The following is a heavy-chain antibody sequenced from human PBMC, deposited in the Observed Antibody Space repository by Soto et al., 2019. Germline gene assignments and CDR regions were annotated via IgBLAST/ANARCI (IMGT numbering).Heavy chain of an antibody. D-gene: IGHD2-2*01. Sequence: SETLSLTCTVSGGSISSSSYYWGWIRQPPGKGLEWIGSIYYSGSTYYNPSLKSRVTISVDTSKNQFSLKLSSVTAADTAVYYCARDIVVVPAALGSYYYYGMDGSGQGTTVTVSS. J-gene: IGHJ6*02. V-gene: IGHV4-39*02. CDR3: ARDIVVVPAALGSYYYYGMDG. CDR2: IYYSGST. CDR1: GGSISSSSYY.